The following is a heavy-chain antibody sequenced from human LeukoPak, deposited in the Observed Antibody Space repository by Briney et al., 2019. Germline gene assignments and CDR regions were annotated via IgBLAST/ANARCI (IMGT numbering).Heavy chain of an antibody. J-gene: IGHJ4*02. V-gene: IGHV4-39*01. D-gene: IGHD6-13*01. CDR3: ASSYSSSWDRYDY. CDR1: GGSISSSSYY. Sequence: PSETLSLTCTVSGGSISSSSYYWGWIRQPPGKGLEWIGSIYYSGSTYYNPSLKSRVTISVDTSKNQFSLKLSSVTAADTAVYYCASSYSSSWDRYDYWGQGTLVTVSS. CDR2: IYYSGST.